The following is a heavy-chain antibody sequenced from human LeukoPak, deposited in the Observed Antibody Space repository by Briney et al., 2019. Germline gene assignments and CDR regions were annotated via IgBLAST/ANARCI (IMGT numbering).Heavy chain of an antibody. CDR2: ISSSSSYI. Sequence: GGSLRLSCAASGFTFSSYSMNWVRQAPGKGLEWVSSISSSSSYIYYAGSVKGRFTISRDNAKNSLYLQMNSLRAEDTAVYYCAKVATMLGFDYWGQGTLVTVSS. D-gene: IGHD5-12*01. J-gene: IGHJ4*02. CDR1: GFTFSSYS. CDR3: AKVATMLGFDY. V-gene: IGHV3-21*01.